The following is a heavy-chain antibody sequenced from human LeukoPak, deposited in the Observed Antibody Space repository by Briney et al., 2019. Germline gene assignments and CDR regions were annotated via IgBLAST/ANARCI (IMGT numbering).Heavy chain of an antibody. CDR1: GFTFDDYA. CDR3: AKDFRMAAAGFDY. V-gene: IGHV3-9*01. Sequence: PGGSLRLSCAASGFTFDDYAMHWVRQAPGKGLEWVSGISWNSGSIRYADSVKGRFTISRDNANNFLYLQMNSLRPEDTAFYYCAKDFRMAAAGFDYWGQGTLVTVSS. J-gene: IGHJ4*02. CDR2: ISWNSGSI. D-gene: IGHD6-13*01.